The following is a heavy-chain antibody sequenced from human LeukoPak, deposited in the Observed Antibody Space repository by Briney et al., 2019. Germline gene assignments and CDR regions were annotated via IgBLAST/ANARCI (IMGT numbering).Heavy chain of an antibody. CDR3: ATVNRDCSGGTCYSYDY. J-gene: IGHJ4*02. CDR2: ISSNGDFT. V-gene: IGHV3-23*01. Sequence: GGSLRLSCAASRFTFNTYAVNWVRQAPGKGVEWVSAISSNGDFTYYADSVRGRFTISRDNSKNTVFLQMNGLRADDRAVYYCATVNRDCSGGTCYSYDYWGQGTLVTVSS. CDR1: RFTFNTYA. D-gene: IGHD2-15*01.